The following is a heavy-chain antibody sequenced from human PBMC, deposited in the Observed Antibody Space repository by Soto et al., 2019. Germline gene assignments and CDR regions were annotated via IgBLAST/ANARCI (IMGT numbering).Heavy chain of an antibody. CDR2: INPDNGNR. Sequence: QVPLVQSGAEVKKPGASVKISCKASGYTFTRYTMNWVRQPPGQRLEWMGWINPDNGNRKSSQKFQDRVIITRDTSASTAYMDLSSLRAEDTAVYYCARGIATGQLDPWGQGTLVTVSS. J-gene: IGHJ5*02. V-gene: IGHV1-3*01. D-gene: IGHD2-15*01. CDR3: ARGIATGQLDP. CDR1: GYTFTRYT.